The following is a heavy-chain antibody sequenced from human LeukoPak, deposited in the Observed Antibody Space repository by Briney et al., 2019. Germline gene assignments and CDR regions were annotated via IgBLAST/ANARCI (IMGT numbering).Heavy chain of an antibody. CDR2: ISSSSSYI. J-gene: IGHJ5*02. V-gene: IGHV3-21*01. CDR1: GFTFSSYS. CDR3: AKTEGGAAAGWFDP. Sequence: PGGSLRLSCAASGFTFSSYSMNWVRQAPGKGLEWVSSISSSSSYIYYADSVKGRFTISRDNAKNSLYLQMNSLRAEDTAVYYCAKTEGGAAAGWFDPWGQGTLVTVSS. D-gene: IGHD6-13*01.